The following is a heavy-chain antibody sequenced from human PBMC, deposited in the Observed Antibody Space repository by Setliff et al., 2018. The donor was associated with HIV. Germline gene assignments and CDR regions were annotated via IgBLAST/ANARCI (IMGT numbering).Heavy chain of an antibody. J-gene: IGHJ6*03. CDR2: IVPLLGVP. CDR3: VRGVQSPPHYSYYYMDV. CDR1: GGTFSYYT. D-gene: IGHD3-3*01. V-gene: IGHV1-69*02. Sequence: GASVKVSCKASGGTFSYYTFTWVRQAPGQGLEWLGRIVPLLGVPDYAQKFQGRVTITADKSTSTAYMELTSLRFDDTAMYYCVRGVQSPPHYSYYYMDVWGEGTMVTVS.